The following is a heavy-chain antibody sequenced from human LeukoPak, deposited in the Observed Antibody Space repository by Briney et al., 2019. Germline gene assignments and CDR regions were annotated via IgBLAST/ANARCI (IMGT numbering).Heavy chain of an antibody. D-gene: IGHD2-15*01. CDR1: GGTFSSYA. V-gene: IGHV1-8*02. CDR2: MNPNSGNT. J-gene: IGHJ4*02. Sequence: ASVKVSCKASGGTFSSYAISWVRQAPGQGLEWMGWMNPNSGNTGYAQKFQGRVTMTRNTSISTAYMELSSLRSEDTAVYYCARGAFRYCSGGSCYSDYWGQGTLVTVSS. CDR3: ARGAFRYCSGGSCYSDY.